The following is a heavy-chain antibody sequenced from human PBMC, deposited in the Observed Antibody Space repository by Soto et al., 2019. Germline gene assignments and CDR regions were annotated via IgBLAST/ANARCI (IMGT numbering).Heavy chain of an antibody. V-gene: IGHV3-11*05. CDR1: GFTFSDYY. CDR3: ARDLASYYFDY. CDR2: ISSSSSYT. D-gene: IGHD3-16*02. Sequence: QVQLVESGGGLVKPGGSLRLSCAASGFTFSDYYMSWIRQAPGKGLEWVSYISSSSSYTNYADSVKGRFTISRDNAKNSLYLQMNSLRAEDTAVYYCARDLASYYFDYWGQGTLVTVSS. J-gene: IGHJ4*02.